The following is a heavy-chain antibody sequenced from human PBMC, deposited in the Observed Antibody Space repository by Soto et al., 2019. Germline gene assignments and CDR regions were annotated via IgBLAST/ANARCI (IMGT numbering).Heavy chain of an antibody. D-gene: IGHD2-8*01. CDR1: GFSFSSYS. CDR3: ASRGVHYY. CDR2: ISSSSSYI. J-gene: IGHJ4*02. V-gene: IGHV3-21*01. Sequence: GGYLRLSCAASGFSFSSYSMNWVRQAPGKGLEWVSSISSSSSYIYYADSVRGRFTISRDNAKNSLYLQMNSLRAEDTAVYYWASRGVHYYWGQGTLDIVSS.